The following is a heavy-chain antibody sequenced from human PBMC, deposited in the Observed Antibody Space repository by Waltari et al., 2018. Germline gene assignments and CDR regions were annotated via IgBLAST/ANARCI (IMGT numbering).Heavy chain of an antibody. D-gene: IGHD3-22*01. CDR2: IIPIFGTA. CDR3: ARDRYYYDSSGYYSPDY. V-gene: IGHV1-69*08. CDR1: GGTFSSYA. J-gene: IGHJ4*02. Sequence: QVQLVQSGAEVKKPGSSVKVSCKASGGTFSSYAISWVRQAPGQGLEWMGRIIPIFGTANYAQKFQGRVTITADKSTSTAYMELSSLRSEDTAVYYCARDRYYYDSSGYYSPDYWGQGTLVTVSS.